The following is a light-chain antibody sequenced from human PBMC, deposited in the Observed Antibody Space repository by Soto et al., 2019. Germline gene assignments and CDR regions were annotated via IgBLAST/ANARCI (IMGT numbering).Light chain of an antibody. CDR2: GAS. CDR3: QQFGSSPGFT. CDR1: QSINSRY. J-gene: IGKJ3*01. Sequence: EIVLTQSPGTLSLSPGERATLSCRASQSINSRYLAWYQQKPGQAPGTLINGASSRATGIPDRFSGSGSGTDFTLTISRMEPEDFAVYYCQQFGSSPGFTFGPGTKVDIK. V-gene: IGKV3-20*01.